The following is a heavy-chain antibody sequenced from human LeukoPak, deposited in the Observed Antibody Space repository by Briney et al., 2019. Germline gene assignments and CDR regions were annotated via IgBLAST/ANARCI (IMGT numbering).Heavy chain of an antibody. CDR3: ARTGRPYDFWSGYDFDY. V-gene: IGHV4-61*02. D-gene: IGHD3-3*01. CDR2: INTLGST. J-gene: IGHJ4*02. CDR1: GGSISSGSYD. Sequence: SQTLSLTCTVSGGSISSGSYDWGWIRQPGGKGLEWIVRINTLGSTNSNPSLKTRVTISVDPSKNQFSLNLSSVTAADTAVYYCARTGRPYDFWSGYDFDYWGQGTLVTVSS.